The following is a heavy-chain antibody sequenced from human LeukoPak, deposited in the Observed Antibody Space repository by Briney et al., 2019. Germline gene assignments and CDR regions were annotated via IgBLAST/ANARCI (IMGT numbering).Heavy chain of an antibody. J-gene: IGHJ4*02. CDR1: GGSISSGDYY. CDR2: IYYSGNT. V-gene: IGHV4-30-4*01. CDR3: ARVSGNSVIDY. Sequence: NPSETLSLTCTVSGGSISSGDYYWSWIRQPPGKGLEWIGYIYYSGNTYYNPSLKSRVTISVDTSKNQFSLKLSSVTAADTAVYYCARVSGNSVIDYWGQGTLVTVSS. D-gene: IGHD4-23*01.